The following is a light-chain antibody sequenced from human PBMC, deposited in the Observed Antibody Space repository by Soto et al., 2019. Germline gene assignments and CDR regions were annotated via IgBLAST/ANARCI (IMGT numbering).Light chain of an antibody. Sequence: DIVMTQSPLSLPVTPGEPASISCRSSQSLLHSNGYNYLDWYLQKPGQSPQLLIYLDSNRASGVPDRFSGSGSGTDSTLKISRVEAEDVGVYYCMQALQTPPTFGQGTKVEIK. V-gene: IGKV2-28*01. J-gene: IGKJ1*01. CDR1: QSLLHSNGYNY. CDR3: MQALQTPPT. CDR2: LDS.